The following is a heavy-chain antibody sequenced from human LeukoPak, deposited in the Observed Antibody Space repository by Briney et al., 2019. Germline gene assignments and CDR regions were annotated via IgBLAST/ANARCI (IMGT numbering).Heavy chain of an antibody. J-gene: IGHJ6*03. D-gene: IGHD6-19*01. CDR3: AKSAAVAGTPRYYYYYYMDV. CDR1: GFTFSSYS. Sequence: PGGSLRLSCAASGFTFSSYSMNWVRQAPGKGLEWVSSISSSSSYIYYADSVKGRFTISRDNAKNSLYLQMNSLRAEDTAVYYCAKSAAVAGTPRYYYYYYMDVWGKGTTVTISS. V-gene: IGHV3-21*01. CDR2: ISSSSSYI.